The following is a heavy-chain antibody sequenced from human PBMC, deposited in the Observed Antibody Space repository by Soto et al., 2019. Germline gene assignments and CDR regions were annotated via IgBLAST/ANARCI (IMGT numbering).Heavy chain of an antibody. V-gene: IGHV3-33*01. CDR2: IWYDGSNK. CDR1: GFTFSSYG. D-gene: IGHD3-10*01. J-gene: IGHJ6*02. CDR3: AREYYDGSGTQKAHYGMDV. Sequence: QVQLVESGGGVVQPGRSLRLSCAASGFTFSSYGMHWVRQAPGKGLEWVAVIWYDGSNKYYADSVKGRFTISRDNSKNTLYLQMNSLRAEDTAVYYCAREYYDGSGTQKAHYGMDVWGQGTTVTVSS.